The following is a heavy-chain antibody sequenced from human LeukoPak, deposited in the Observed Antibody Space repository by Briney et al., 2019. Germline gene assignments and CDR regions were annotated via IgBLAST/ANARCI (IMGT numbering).Heavy chain of an antibody. CDR1: GGSISSSSFY. Sequence: SETLSLTCTVSGGSISSSSFYWGCIRQPPGKGLEWIGSIYYSGSTYYNPSLKSRVTISVGTSKNQFSLKLTSVTAADTAVYYCASLASVAVEKPFDYWGQGTLVTVSS. CDR3: ASLASVAVEKPFDY. D-gene: IGHD2-15*01. J-gene: IGHJ4*02. CDR2: IYYSGST. V-gene: IGHV4-39*01.